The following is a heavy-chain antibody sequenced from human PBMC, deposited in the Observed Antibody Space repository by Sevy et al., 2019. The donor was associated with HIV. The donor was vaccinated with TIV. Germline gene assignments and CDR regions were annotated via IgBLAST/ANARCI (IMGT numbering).Heavy chain of an antibody. D-gene: IGHD2-2*01. Sequence: GGSLRLSCVASGFTFNTYWMTWVRQAPGKGLEWVANINPDGSENDYVDSLKGRFTVSRDNAETSLYLHMNSLRVEDTAVYFCARLLWDVVVVPGTTPGQYFDYWGQGTLVTVSS. CDR3: ARLLWDVVVVPGTTPGQYFDY. J-gene: IGHJ4*02. CDR2: INPDGSEN. CDR1: GFTFNTYW. V-gene: IGHV3-7*01.